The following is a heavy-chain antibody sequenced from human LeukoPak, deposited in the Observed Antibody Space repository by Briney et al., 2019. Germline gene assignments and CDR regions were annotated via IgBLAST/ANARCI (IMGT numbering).Heavy chain of an antibody. CDR3: ARFSGTVGATDY. V-gene: IGHV5-10-1*01. CDR1: GYSLTTYW. D-gene: IGHD6-13*01. Sequence: GESLKISCKGSGYSLTTYWISWVRQMPGKGLEWMGRIDPSDSYTNNSPSFQGHVTISADKSISTAYLQWSSLKASDTAMYYCARFSGTVGATDYWGQGTLVTVSS. CDR2: IDPSDSYT. J-gene: IGHJ4*02.